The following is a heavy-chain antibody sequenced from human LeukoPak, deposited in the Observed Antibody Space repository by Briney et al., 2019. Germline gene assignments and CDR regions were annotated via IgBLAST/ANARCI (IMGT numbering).Heavy chain of an antibody. V-gene: IGHV1-18*04. CDR2: INPYNGKT. Sequence: GASVKVSCKTSGYTFSNCGLSWVRQAPGQGLEWMGWINPYNGKTEYAQNYQGRVTMTTDTATNTAYMELKSLRSDDTAVYYCARDREGYEWAIDYWGQGTLVTVSS. J-gene: IGHJ4*02. CDR1: GYTFSNCG. CDR3: ARDREGYEWAIDY. D-gene: IGHD5-12*01.